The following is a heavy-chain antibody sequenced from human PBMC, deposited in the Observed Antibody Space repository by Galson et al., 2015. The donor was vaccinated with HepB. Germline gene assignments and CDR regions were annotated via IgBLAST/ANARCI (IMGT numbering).Heavy chain of an antibody. CDR1: GGSISSSSYY. D-gene: IGHD3-22*01. V-gene: IGHV4-61*05. J-gene: IGHJ6*02. CDR3: ARVRYDSYDMGV. Sequence: QLQLQESGPGLVKPSETLSLTCTVSGGSISSSSYYWGWIRQPPGKGQEWIGYIFNSGSIHHNPSLKSRVTISVDMSKNQFSLKLSSVTAADTAVYYCARVRYDSYDMGVWGQGTTVTVSS. CDR2: IFNSGSI.